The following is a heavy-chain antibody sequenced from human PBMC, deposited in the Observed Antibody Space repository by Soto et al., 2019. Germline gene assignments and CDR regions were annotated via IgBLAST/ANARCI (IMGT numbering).Heavy chain of an antibody. Sequence: GASVKVSCKASGYTFTSYDMNWVRQATGQGLEWMGWMNPNSGNTGYAQKFQGRVTMTRNTSISTAYMELSSLRSEDTAVYYCARAGGDYVSNNQDAFDIWGQGTMVTVSS. V-gene: IGHV1-8*01. J-gene: IGHJ3*02. D-gene: IGHD4-17*01. CDR2: MNPNSGNT. CDR3: ARAGGDYVSNNQDAFDI. CDR1: GYTFTSYD.